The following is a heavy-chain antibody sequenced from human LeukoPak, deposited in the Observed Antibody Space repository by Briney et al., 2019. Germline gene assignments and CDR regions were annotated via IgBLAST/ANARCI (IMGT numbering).Heavy chain of an antibody. V-gene: IGHV1-18*01. CDR1: GYTFISYG. J-gene: IGHJ6*03. CDR3: ARDVQLLYYYYYMDV. CDR2: ISAYNGNT. D-gene: IGHD1-26*01. Sequence: ASVKVSCKAAGYTFISYGISWERQAPGQGLEWMGWISAYNGNTNYAQKLQGRVTMTTDTSTSTAYMELRSLRSDDTAVYYCARDVQLLYYYYYMDVWGKGTTVTVSS.